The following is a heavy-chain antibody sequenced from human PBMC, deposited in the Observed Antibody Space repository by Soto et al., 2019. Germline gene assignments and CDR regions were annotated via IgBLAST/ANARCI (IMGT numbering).Heavy chain of an antibody. V-gene: IGHV1-8*01. CDR3: ARDHRFNWNDEGWFDP. CDR2: LNPNSGNT. D-gene: IGHD1-20*01. CDR1: GYMFSTYD. Sequence: QVQLVQSGAEVKKPGASVKVSCKASGYMFSTYDINWVRQAHGQGLEWMGWLNPNSGNTGYAQKFQGRVTMTRNTSINTAYMELSSLGSDDTAVYYCARDHRFNWNDEGWFDPWCQGTLVTVSS. J-gene: IGHJ5*02.